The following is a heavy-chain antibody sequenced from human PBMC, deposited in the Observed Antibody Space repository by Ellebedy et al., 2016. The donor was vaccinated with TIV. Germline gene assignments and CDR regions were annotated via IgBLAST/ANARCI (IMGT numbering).Heavy chain of an antibody. CDR1: GFTFSTYG. J-gene: IGHJ4*02. D-gene: IGHD6-19*01. CDR2: ISYDTSHE. CDR3: ANGEGSGWSRDFDY. V-gene: IGHV3-30*18. Sequence: GESLKISCAASGFTFSTYGMHWVRQAPGKGLEWVAFISYDTSHEYYADSVKGRFTISRDNSKSTLYLQMNSLRPEDTAVYSCANGEGSGWSRDFDYWGQGTLVTVSS.